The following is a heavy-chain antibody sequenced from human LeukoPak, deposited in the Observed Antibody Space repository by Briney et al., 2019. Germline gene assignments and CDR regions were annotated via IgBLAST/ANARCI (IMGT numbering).Heavy chain of an antibody. Sequence: PGGSLRLSCAASGFIFSNYGMTWVRQAPGKGLEWVSAISSSGGSTYYADSVKGRFTISRDNSKSTLYIQMNSLRAEDTAVYYCARAKPKNMVRGLIMRRESRYYFDYWGQGTLATVSS. J-gene: IGHJ4*02. CDR1: GFIFSNYG. V-gene: IGHV3-23*01. D-gene: IGHD3-10*01. CDR3: ARAKPKNMVRGLIMRRESRYYFDY. CDR2: ISSSGGST.